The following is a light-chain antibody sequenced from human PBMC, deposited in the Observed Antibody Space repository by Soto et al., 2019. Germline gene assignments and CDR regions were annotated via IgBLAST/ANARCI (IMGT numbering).Light chain of an antibody. Sequence: QSALTQPASVSGSPGQSITISCTGTSSDVGGYNYVSWYQQHPDKAPKLMIYDVSNRPSGVSSRFSGSKSGNTASLAISGLQAEDEADYYCSSYTNSSTLLVFGGGTKVTVL. V-gene: IGLV2-14*01. CDR2: DVS. CDR1: SSDVGGYNY. CDR3: SSYTNSSTLLV. J-gene: IGLJ2*01.